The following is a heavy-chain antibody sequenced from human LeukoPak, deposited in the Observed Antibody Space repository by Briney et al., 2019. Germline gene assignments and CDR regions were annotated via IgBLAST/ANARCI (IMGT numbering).Heavy chain of an antibody. CDR2: ISGSGGST. CDR1: GFTFSSYA. V-gene: IGHV3-23*01. CDR3: ARLSLSLDY. Sequence: PGGSLRLSCAASGFTFSSYAMSWVRQAPGKGLEWVSAISGSGGSTYYADSVKGRFTISRDNAKKSLYLQMNSLRAEDTAVYYCARLSLSLDYWGQGTLVAVSS. J-gene: IGHJ4*02.